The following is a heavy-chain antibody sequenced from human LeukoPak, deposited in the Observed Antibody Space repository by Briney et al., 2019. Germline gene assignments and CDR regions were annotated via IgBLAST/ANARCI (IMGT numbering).Heavy chain of an antibody. CDR1: GFTFSSYS. V-gene: IGHV3-21*01. CDR3: ARGEWQNPYYFDY. CDR2: ISSSSSYI. J-gene: IGHJ4*02. Sequence: GGSLRLSCAASGFTFSSYSMNWVRQAPGKGLEWVSSISSSSSYIYYADSVKGRFTISRDSSKNTLYLQMNSLRAEDTAVYYCARGEWQNPYYFDYWGQGTLVTVSS. D-gene: IGHD3-3*01.